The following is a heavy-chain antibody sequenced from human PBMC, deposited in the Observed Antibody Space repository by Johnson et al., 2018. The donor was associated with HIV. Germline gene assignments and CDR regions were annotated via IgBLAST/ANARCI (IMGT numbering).Heavy chain of an antibody. Sequence: VQLVESGGGLVQPGRSLRLSCAASGFTFDDYAMHLVRQAPGKGLEWVSGISWNSGSIGYADSVKGRFTISRDNAKNSLYLQMNSLRAEDTALYYCAKDMSGGASAVAFDSWGQGTRVTVSS. CDR3: AKDMSGGASAVAFDS. CDR2: ISWNSGSI. J-gene: IGHJ3*02. D-gene: IGHD1-26*01. V-gene: IGHV3-9*01. CDR1: GFTFDDYA.